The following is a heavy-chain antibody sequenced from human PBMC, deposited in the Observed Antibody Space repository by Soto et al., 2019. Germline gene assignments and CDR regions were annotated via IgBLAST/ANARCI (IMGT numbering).Heavy chain of an antibody. V-gene: IGHV3-23*01. CDR1: GFTFSSYA. CDR2: ISGSGGST. D-gene: IGHD3-16*01. CDR3: AKDRRMKGGYYYYMDV. J-gene: IGHJ6*03. Sequence: PGGSLRLSCAASGFTFSSYAMSWVRQAPGKGLEWVSAISGSGGSTYYADSVKGRFTISRDNSKNTLYLQMNSLRAEDTAVYYCAKDRRMKGGYYYYMDVWGKGTTVTVSS.